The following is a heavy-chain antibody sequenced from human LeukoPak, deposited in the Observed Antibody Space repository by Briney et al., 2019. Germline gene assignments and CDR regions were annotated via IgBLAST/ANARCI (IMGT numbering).Heavy chain of an antibody. D-gene: IGHD3-16*01. V-gene: IGHV5-51*01. CDR2: IYPGDSET. CDR3: ARALRTGQGDYVPVL. Sequence: GESLKISCKASGYKFTNYWIGWVRQMPGKGLEWMTIIYPGDSETRYSPSFQGQVTISADKSIGTTYLQWSSLKVSDTAIYYCARALRTGQGDYVPVLWGQGTLVTVSS. CDR1: GYKFTNYW. J-gene: IGHJ4*02.